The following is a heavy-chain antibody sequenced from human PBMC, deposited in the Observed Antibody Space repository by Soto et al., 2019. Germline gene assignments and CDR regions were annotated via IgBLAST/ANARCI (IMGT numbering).Heavy chain of an antibody. Sequence: QVQLQESGPGLVKPSETLSLTCTVSGGSISSYYWSWIRQPPGKGLEWIGYIYYSGSTNYNPSLKSRVTISVDTSKNQFSLKLSSVTAADTAVYYCARDGRNYGDYWSYHDYWGQGTLVTVSS. CDR2: IYYSGST. D-gene: IGHD4-17*01. CDR3: ARDGRNYGDYWSYHDY. V-gene: IGHV4-59*01. J-gene: IGHJ4*02. CDR1: GGSISSYY.